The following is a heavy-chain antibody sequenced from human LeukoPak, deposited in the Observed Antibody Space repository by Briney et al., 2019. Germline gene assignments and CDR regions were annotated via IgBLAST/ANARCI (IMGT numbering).Heavy chain of an antibody. CDR1: GGSFSGYY. CDR3: ARGHTGGVPFDY. CDR2: INHSGST. J-gene: IGHJ4*02. D-gene: IGHD2-8*02. V-gene: IGHV4-34*01. Sequence: SETLSLTCAVYGGSFSGYYWSWIRQPPGKGLEWIGEINHSGSTNYNPSLKSRVTISVDTSKNQFSLKLSSVTAADTAVCYCARGHTGGVPFDYWGQGTLVTVSS.